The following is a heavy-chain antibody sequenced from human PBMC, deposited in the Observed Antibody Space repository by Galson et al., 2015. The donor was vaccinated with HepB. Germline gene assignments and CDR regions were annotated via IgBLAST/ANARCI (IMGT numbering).Heavy chain of an antibody. D-gene: IGHD3-16*01. J-gene: IGHJ6*02. CDR3: VKDIFLMTFGGVITDPHHFSYAMDV. V-gene: IGHV1-2*02. CDR2: INPNSGGT. Sequence: SVKVSCKASGCTFTGYYIHWVRQAPGQGLEWMGWINPNSGGTNYAQKFQGRVTMTRETSISTAYMDLSRLKSDDTAVYYCVKDIFLMTFGGVITDPHHFSYAMDVWGQGTTVTVSS. CDR1: GCTFTGYY.